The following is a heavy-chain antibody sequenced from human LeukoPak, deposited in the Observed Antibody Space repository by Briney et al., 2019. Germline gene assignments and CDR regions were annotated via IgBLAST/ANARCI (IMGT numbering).Heavy chain of an antibody. Sequence: TGGSLRLSCAASGFTFSSYSMNWVRQAPGKGLEWVSSISSSSSYIYYADSVKGRFTISRDNSKNTLYLQMNSLRAEDTAVYYCAKDLPRAGHDDYWGQGTLVTVSS. J-gene: IGHJ4*02. D-gene: IGHD6-19*01. CDR1: GFTFSSYS. V-gene: IGHV3-21*04. CDR2: ISSSSSYI. CDR3: AKDLPRAGHDDY.